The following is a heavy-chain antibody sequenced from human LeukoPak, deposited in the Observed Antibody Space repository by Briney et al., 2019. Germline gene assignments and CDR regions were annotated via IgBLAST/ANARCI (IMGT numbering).Heavy chain of an antibody. D-gene: IGHD4-23*01. CDR1: GGSISSSSYY. J-gene: IGHJ4*02. Sequence: SETLSLTCTVSGGSISSSSYYWGWIRQPPGKGLEWIGSIYYSGSTYYNPSLKSRVTISVDTSKNQFSLKLSSVTAADTAVYYCARDEYGGPGGYWGQGTLVTVSS. CDR3: ARDEYGGPGGY. CDR2: IYYSGST. V-gene: IGHV4-39*07.